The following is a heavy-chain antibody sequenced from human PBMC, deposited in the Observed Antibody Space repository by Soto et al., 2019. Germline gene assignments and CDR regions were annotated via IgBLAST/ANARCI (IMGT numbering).Heavy chain of an antibody. V-gene: IGHV4-34*01. CDR2: INHSGST. J-gene: IGHJ5*02. Sequence: PSETLSLTCAVYGGSFSGYYWSWIRQPPGKGLEWIGEINHSGSTNYNPSLKSRVTISVDTSKNQFSLKLSSVTAADTAVYYCARVGTRGLGYCSSTSRYNGNWFDPWGQGTLVTVSS. D-gene: IGHD2-2*02. CDR3: ARVGTRGLGYCSSTSRYNGNWFDP. CDR1: GGSFSGYY.